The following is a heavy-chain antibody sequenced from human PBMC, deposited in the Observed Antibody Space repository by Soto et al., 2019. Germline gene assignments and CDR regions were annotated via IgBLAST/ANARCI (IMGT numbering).Heavy chain of an antibody. CDR1: GFTFSSYA. Sequence: GGSLRLSCAASGFTFSSYAMSWVRQAPGKGLEWVSAISGSGGSTYYADSVKGRFTISRDNSKNTLYLQMNSLRAEDTAVYYCAKVDSSGWEDYYYYYMDVWGKGTTVTVSS. D-gene: IGHD6-19*01. J-gene: IGHJ6*03. CDR2: ISGSGGST. V-gene: IGHV3-23*01. CDR3: AKVDSSGWEDYYYYYMDV.